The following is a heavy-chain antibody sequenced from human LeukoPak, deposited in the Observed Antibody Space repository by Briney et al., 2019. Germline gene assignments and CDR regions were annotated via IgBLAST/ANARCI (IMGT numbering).Heavy chain of an antibody. V-gene: IGHV3-66*01. CDR2: IYSGGST. D-gene: IGHD3-10*02. CDR3: ARLYVRGVIMAYYMDV. CDR1: GFTFSSYA. J-gene: IGHJ6*03. Sequence: GGSLRLSCAASGFTFSSYAMSWVRQAPGKGLEWVSVIYSGGSTYYADSVKGRFTISRDNSKNTLYLQMNSLRAEDTAVYYCARLYVRGVIMAYYMDVWGKGTTVTISS.